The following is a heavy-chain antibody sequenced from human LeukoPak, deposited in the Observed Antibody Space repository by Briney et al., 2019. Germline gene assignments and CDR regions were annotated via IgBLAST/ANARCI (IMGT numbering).Heavy chain of an antibody. CDR3: ARERRDNDY. J-gene: IGHJ4*02. D-gene: IGHD1-1*01. CDR1: GFTVSGTY. Sequence: PGESLRLSCAASGFTVSGTYMNWVRQAPGKGLEWVSVICAGGSIFYADSVRGRFTISRDNSKNTLHLQMNSLRAEDTAVYYCARERRDNDYWGQGTLVTASS. CDR2: ICAGGSI. V-gene: IGHV3-53*01.